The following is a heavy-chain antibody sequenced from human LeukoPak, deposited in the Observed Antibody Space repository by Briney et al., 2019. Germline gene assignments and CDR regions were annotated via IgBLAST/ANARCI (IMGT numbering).Heavy chain of an antibody. V-gene: IGHV3-15*07. Sequence: GGSLRLSCAASGFTFSSYWMNWVRQAPGKGLEWVGRIKSKTDGGTTDYAAPVKGRFTISRDDSKNTLYLQMNSLKTEDTAVYYCTTDPNTMVRGVTFDYWGQGTLVTVSS. D-gene: IGHD3-10*01. CDR1: GFTFSSYW. J-gene: IGHJ4*02. CDR3: TTDPNTMVRGVTFDY. CDR2: IKSKTDGGTT.